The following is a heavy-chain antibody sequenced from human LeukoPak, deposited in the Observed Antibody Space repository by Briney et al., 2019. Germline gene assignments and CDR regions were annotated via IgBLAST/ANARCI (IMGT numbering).Heavy chain of an antibody. CDR3: ARTLYYYDSSTYTAFDY. CDR2: IYNDGTS. J-gene: IGHJ4*02. V-gene: IGHV4-39*01. CDR1: YGSVSRSNYY. Sequence: SETLSLTCTVSYGSVSRSNYYWGWIRQPPGKGLEWIANIYNDGTSHYNPSLKSRVSISVDTSNNEFSLRLRSVTAADTAIYYCARTLYYYDSSTYTAFDYWGQGSLVAVSS. D-gene: IGHD3-22*01.